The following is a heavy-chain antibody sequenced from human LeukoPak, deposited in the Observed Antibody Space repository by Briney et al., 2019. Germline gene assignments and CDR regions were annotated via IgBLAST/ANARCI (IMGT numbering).Heavy chain of an antibody. Sequence: GASVKVSCKASGGTFSSYAISWVRQAPGQGLEWMGRIISILGIANYAQKFQGRVTITADKFTSTAYMELSSLRSEDTAVYYCASGQYSSGWYYFDYWGQGTLVTVSS. D-gene: IGHD6-19*01. CDR2: IISILGIA. CDR1: GGTFSSYA. J-gene: IGHJ4*02. CDR3: ASGQYSSGWYYFDY. V-gene: IGHV1-69*04.